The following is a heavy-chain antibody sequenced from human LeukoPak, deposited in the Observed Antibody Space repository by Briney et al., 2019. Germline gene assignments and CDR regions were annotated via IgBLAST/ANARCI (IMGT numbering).Heavy chain of an antibody. CDR3: ARHQWHYYYYMGV. CDR2: IYYSGDT. V-gene: IGHV4-39*01. J-gene: IGHJ6*03. Sequence: SETLSLTCTVSGGSISSSSYYWGWIRQPPGKGLEWIWSIYYSGDTYYNPSIKSRRVTISVDTSKNQFSLRLSSVTAADTAVYYCARHQWHYYYYMGVWGKGSTVTVSS. CDR1: GGSISSSSYY. D-gene: IGHD6-19*01.